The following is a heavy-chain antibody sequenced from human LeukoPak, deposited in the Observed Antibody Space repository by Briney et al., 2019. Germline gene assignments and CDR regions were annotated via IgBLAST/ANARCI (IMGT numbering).Heavy chain of an antibody. CDR2: IYHSGST. J-gene: IGHJ4*02. CDR3: ARAVRGVISAGYYFDY. CDR1: GGSTSSGGYS. Sequence: SQTLSLTCAVSGGSTSSGGYSWSWIRQPPGKGLEWIGYIYHSGSTYCNPSLKSRVTISVDRSKNQFSLKLSSVTAADTAVYYCARAVRGVISAGYYFDYWGQGTLVTVSS. D-gene: IGHD3-10*01. V-gene: IGHV4-30-2*01.